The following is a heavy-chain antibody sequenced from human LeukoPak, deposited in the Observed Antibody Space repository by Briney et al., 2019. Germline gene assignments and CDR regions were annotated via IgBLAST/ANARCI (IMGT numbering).Heavy chain of an antibody. CDR2: INHSGST. CDR3: ARGVLHDYVWGSYRRGNYFDY. J-gene: IGHJ4*02. V-gene: IGHV4-34*01. CDR1: GGSFSGYY. D-gene: IGHD3-16*02. Sequence: SETLSLTCAVYGGSFSGYYWSWIRQPPGKGLEWIGEINHSGSTNYNPSLKSRVTISVDTSKNQFSLKLSSVTAADTAVYYCARGVLHDYVWGSYRRGNYFDYWGQGTLVTVSS.